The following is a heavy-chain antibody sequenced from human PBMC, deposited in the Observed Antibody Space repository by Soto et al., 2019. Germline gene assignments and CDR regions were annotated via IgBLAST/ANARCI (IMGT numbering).Heavy chain of an antibody. Sequence: IRQPPGKGLEWIGSIYHSGSTYYNPSLKSRVTISVDTSKNQFSLKLSSVTAADTAVYYCPRDFLTTGTARWGQGTLVT. J-gene: IGHJ4*02. CDR3: PRDFLTTGTAR. D-gene: IGHD1-1*01. V-gene: IGHV4-38-2*02. CDR2: IYHSGST.